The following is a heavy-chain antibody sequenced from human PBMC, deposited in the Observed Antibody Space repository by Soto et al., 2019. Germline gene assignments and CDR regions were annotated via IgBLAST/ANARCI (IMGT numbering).Heavy chain of an antibody. CDR2: ISTYTGNT. CDR3: ARGYYYGSGRPTPGGMDV. V-gene: IGHV1-18*01. Sequence: QVHLVQSGAEVKKPGASVKVSCKASGYTFTNYDINWVRQAPGQGLEWMGWISTYTGNTNYAQKLQGRVTMTTDTPTSTADMELRSLRYDDTAVYYCARGYYYGSGRPTPGGMDVWGQGTTVTVSS. J-gene: IGHJ6*02. D-gene: IGHD3-10*01. CDR1: GYTFTNYD.